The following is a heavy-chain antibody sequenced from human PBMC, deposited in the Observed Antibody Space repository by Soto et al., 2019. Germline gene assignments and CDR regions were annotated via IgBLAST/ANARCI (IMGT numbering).Heavy chain of an antibody. V-gene: IGHV4-34*01. Sequence: QVQLQQWGAGLLKPSETLSLTCAVYGQSFSGHTWSWIRQSQGKGLEWIGEISQSGSTYYNPSLKTRVTISADTSKNQFSLTLNSVTAADTGVFYCARGSGIAVIPGELEDVHYDYWGQGTLVSVSS. D-gene: IGHD2-2*01. J-gene: IGHJ4*02. CDR2: ISQSGST. CDR3: ARGSGIAVIPGELEDVHYDY. CDR1: GQSFSGHT.